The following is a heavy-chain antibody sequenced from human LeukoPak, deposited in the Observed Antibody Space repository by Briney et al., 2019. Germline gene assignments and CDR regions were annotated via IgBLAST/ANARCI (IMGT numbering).Heavy chain of an antibody. D-gene: IGHD2-2*01. V-gene: IGHV3-11*01. CDR2: ISSSGSTI. CDR1: GFTFSDYY. J-gene: IGHJ6*04. CDR3: GGDCSGTSCNAPPGMAV. Sequence: GGSLRLSCAASGFTFSDYYMNWIRQAPGKGLEWVSYISSSGSTIYYADSVKGRFTISRDNAKNSLYLQMNSLRAEDTAVYYFGGDCSGTSCNAPPGMAVWGKGTTV.